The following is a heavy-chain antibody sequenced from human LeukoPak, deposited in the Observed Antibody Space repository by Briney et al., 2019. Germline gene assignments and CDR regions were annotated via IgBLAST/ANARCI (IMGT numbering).Heavy chain of an antibody. D-gene: IGHD3-10*01. CDR1: GGTFSSYA. CDR2: IIPILGIA. J-gene: IGHJ4*02. V-gene: IGHV1-69*04. Sequence: SVKVSCKASGGTFSSYAISWVREAPGQGLEWMGRIIPILGIANYAQKFQGRVTITADKSTSTAYMELSSLRSEDTAVYYCAASGITMVRGEGYWGQGTLVTVSS. CDR3: AASGITMVRGEGY.